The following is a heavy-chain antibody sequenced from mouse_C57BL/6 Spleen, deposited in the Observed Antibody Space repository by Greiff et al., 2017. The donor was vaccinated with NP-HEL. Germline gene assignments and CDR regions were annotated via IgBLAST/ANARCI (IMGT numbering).Heavy chain of an antibody. D-gene: IGHD2-1*01. J-gene: IGHJ4*01. CDR2: IWSGGST. V-gene: IGHV2-2*01. CDR1: GFSLTSYG. CDR3: ARYGNYSYYAMDY. Sequence: VKLMESGPGLVQPSQSLSITCTVSGFSLTSYGVHWVRQSPGKGLEWLGVIWSGGSTDYNAAFISRLSISKDNSKSQVFFKMNSLQADDTAIYYCARYGNYSYYAMDYWGQGTSVTVSS.